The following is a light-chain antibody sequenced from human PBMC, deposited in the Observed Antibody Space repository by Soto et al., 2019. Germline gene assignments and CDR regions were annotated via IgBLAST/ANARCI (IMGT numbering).Light chain of an antibody. CDR3: QHYDRHPYT. V-gene: IGKV1-5*01. Sequence: DIHMTQSPSTLSASVGDRVTITCRASQSVGTDLAWYQQKPGEVPKLLIYDASTLPSGVPPRFRGGVSGTEFTLTISRLQPDDFATYYCQHYDRHPYTFGHGTKLEI. CDR2: DAS. CDR1: QSVGTD. J-gene: IGKJ2*01.